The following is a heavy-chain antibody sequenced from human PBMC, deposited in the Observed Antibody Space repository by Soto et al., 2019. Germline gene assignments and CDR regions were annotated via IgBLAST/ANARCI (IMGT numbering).Heavy chain of an antibody. V-gene: IGHV3-23*01. Sequence: EVQLLESGGGLVQPGGSLRLSCTVSGVTFSNYAMNWVRQAPGKGLEWVSRLMGSGATTYYADSVKGRFIISRDNSKNTLYLLMNSLSAEDTALYYCAKQRADYGSGVDTFSFDSWGQGALVTVSS. CDR2: LMGSGATT. CDR1: GVTFSNYA. J-gene: IGHJ4*02. D-gene: IGHD3-10*01. CDR3: AKQRADYGSGVDTFSFDS.